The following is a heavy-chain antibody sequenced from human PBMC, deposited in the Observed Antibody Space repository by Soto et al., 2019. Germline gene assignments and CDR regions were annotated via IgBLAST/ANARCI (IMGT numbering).Heavy chain of an antibody. D-gene: IGHD3-22*01. Sequence: EVQLVESGGGLVQPGGSLRLSCAASGFTVSSNYMSWVRQAPGKGMEWVSVIYSGGTTYYADSVKGRFTISRDNSKNTLSLQMNSRRAEDTAVYYCARNGDISDYSGWFAPWGQGTLVTVSS. CDR2: IYSGGTT. J-gene: IGHJ5*02. CDR3: ARNGDISDYSGWFAP. V-gene: IGHV3-66*01. CDR1: GFTVSSNY.